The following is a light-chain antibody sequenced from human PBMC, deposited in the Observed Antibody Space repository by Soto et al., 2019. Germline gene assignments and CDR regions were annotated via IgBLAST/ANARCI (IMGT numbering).Light chain of an antibody. CDR3: QQLNSYPPT. CDR1: QSISTY. Sequence: ETSQCPSSLSACVGERVTITFRASQSISTYLNWYQQKPGKAPKLLIYAASSLQSGVPSRFSGSGSGTDFTLTISSLQPEDSATYHCQQLNSYPPTFGRGTKVDIK. V-gene: IGKV1-39*01. J-gene: IGKJ4*01. CDR2: AAS.